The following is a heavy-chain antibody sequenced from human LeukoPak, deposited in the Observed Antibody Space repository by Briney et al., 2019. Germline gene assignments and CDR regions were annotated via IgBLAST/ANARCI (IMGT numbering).Heavy chain of an antibody. Sequence: GGSLRLFCAASGFTFSAYGMDWVRQAPGKGLDWVAFISDHEINKYYADSVKGRFAIFRDNSKNTLYLQMNSLRAEDTAVYYCAKRHPTSWYVVDYWGQGTLVTVSS. V-gene: IGHV3-30*18. J-gene: IGHJ4*02. CDR2: ISDHEINK. CDR3: AKRHPTSWYVVDY. D-gene: IGHD6-13*01. CDR1: GFTFSAYG.